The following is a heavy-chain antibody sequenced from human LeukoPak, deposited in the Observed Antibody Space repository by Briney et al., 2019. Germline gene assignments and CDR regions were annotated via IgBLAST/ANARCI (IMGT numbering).Heavy chain of an antibody. J-gene: IGHJ5*02. CDR1: RGSITSSY. D-gene: IGHD4-17*01. CDR2: IYYSGGT. V-gene: IGHV4-59*01. CDR3: ARAGTNDYGDLAGWFDP. Sequence: PSETLSLTCTVSRGSITSSYWSWIRQPPGKGLEWIGYIYYSGGTNYNPSLKSRVTISVDTSKNRFSLKLRSVTAADTAVYYCARAGTNDYGDLAGWFDPWGQGTLVIVSS.